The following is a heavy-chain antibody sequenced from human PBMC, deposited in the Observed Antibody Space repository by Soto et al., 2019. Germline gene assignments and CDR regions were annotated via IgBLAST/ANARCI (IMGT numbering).Heavy chain of an antibody. Sequence: PGGSLRLSCTVSGFRFFSYAMSWVRQAPGKGLEWVSTISGSGGHTYYADSVKGRFVVSRDNEKNTVYLHMSSLTGEDTAVYFCAKIEMGWFAHWGQGTQVTVSS. V-gene: IGHV3-23*01. CDR1: GFRFFSYA. CDR3: AKIEMGWFAH. D-gene: IGHD2-8*01. J-gene: IGHJ5*02. CDR2: ISGSGGHT.